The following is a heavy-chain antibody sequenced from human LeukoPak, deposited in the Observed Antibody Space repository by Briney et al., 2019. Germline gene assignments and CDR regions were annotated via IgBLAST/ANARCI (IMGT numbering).Heavy chain of an antibody. CDR1: GGSISSGSFY. V-gene: IGHV4-61*02. J-gene: IGHJ6*03. CDR2: IYNSGHT. D-gene: IGHD3-10*01. Sequence: KPSETLSLTCTVSGGSISSGSFYWSWIRQPAGKGLEWIGRIYNSGHTRYNPSLKSRVTLSVDTSKNQFSLRLTSVTAADTAVYYCAREYVTMVRDVIIMNSYYYYMDVWGKGTTVTISS. CDR3: AREYVTMVRDVIIMNSYYYYMDV.